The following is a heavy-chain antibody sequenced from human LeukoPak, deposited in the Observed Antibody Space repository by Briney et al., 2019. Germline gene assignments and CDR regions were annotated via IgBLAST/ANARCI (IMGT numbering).Heavy chain of an antibody. V-gene: IGHV4-59*01. CDR3: ARGDNWFAP. CDR2: IYYSGNT. CDR1: GGSISSSY. J-gene: IGHJ5*02. Sequence: SETLSLTCTVSGGSISSSYWSWIRQPPGKGLEWIGYIYYSGNTKYNPSLKSRVTISVDSSKNQSSLRLSSMTAADTAVYYCARGDNWFAPWGQGTLVTVSS.